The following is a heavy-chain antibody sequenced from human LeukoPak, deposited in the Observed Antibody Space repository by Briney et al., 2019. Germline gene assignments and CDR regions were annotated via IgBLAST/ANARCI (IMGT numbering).Heavy chain of an antibody. CDR2: IYHSGST. CDR3: ARSPRYCSGGSCYSS. D-gene: IGHD2-15*01. Sequence: PSETLSLTCAVSGGSISSGGYSWSWIRQPPGKGLEWIGYIYHSGSTYYNPSLKSRVTISVDRSKNQFSLKLSSVTAADTAVYYCARSPRYCSGGSCYSSWGQGTLVTVSS. J-gene: IGHJ4*02. V-gene: IGHV4-30-2*01. CDR1: GGSISSGGYS.